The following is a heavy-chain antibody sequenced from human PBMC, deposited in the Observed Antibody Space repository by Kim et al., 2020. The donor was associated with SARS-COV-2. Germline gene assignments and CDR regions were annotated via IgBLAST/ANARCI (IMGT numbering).Heavy chain of an antibody. D-gene: IGHD3-22*01. CDR1: GFTFSSYA. CDR2: ISGSGGST. Sequence: GGSLRLSCAASGFTFSSYAMSWVRQAPGKGLEWVSAISGSGGSTYYADSVKGRFTISRDNSKNTLYLQMNSLRAEDTAVYYCAKVGGDFITMIVVVTRRDGAFDIWGQGTMVTVSS. V-gene: IGHV3-23*01. J-gene: IGHJ3*02. CDR3: AKVGGDFITMIVVVTRRDGAFDI.